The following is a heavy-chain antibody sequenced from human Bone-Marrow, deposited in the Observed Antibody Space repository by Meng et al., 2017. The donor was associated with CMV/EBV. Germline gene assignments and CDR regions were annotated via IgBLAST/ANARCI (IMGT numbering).Heavy chain of an antibody. CDR3: ARETSSGYTNCFDP. Sequence: SETLSLTCTVSGGSISSYYWSWIRQPPGKGLEWIGYIYYSGSTNYNPSLKSRVTISVDTSKNQFSLKLSSVTAADTAVYYCARETSSGYTNCFDPWGQGTLVTVSS. CDR2: IYYSGST. V-gene: IGHV4-59*01. CDR1: GGSISSYY. D-gene: IGHD3-22*01. J-gene: IGHJ5*02.